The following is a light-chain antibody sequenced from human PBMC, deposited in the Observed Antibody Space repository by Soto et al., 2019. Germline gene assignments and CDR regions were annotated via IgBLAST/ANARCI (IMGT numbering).Light chain of an antibody. Sequence: QSVLTQPASVSESPGQSITISCTGTSSDVGGYNYVSWYQQHPGKAPKFMIYDVSNRPSGVSNRFSGSKSGNTASLTISWFQAEDESDYYCSSDTIVNTRQIGFRPGTKVTVL. CDR2: DVS. J-gene: IGLJ1*01. CDR3: SSDTIVNTRQIG. V-gene: IGLV2-14*03. CDR1: SSDVGGYNY.